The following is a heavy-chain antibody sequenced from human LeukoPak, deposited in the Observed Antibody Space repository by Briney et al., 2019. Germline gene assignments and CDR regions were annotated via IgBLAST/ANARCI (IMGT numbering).Heavy chain of an antibody. CDR2: IYPGDSDT. V-gene: IGHV5-51*01. CDR1: GYSFTSYW. CDR3: ARRYYYDSSGYYPFDY. J-gene: IGHJ4*02. Sequence: GESLKISCKGSGYSFTSYWIGWVRQMPGKGLEWMGIIYPGDSDTRYSPSFQGQVTISADKSISTAYPQWSSLKASDTAMYYCARRYYYDSSGYYPFDYWGQGTLVTVSS. D-gene: IGHD3-22*01.